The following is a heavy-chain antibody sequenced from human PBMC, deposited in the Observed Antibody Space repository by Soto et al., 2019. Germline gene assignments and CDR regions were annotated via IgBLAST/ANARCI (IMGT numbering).Heavy chain of an antibody. V-gene: IGHV1-3*01. CDR2: INAGNGRE. Sequence: QVQLEQSGAEVKKPGASVKVSCQTSGYTFTSYTLHWVRQAPGQGLEGLGWINAGNGREKYSQRFQDRVSLSTDRSTSPAFMEIRDPRSEDTAVYYCARGGGWVGEASFDTWGQGTLVIVSS. D-gene: IGHD3-10*01. J-gene: IGHJ4*02. CDR3: ARGGGWVGEASFDT. CDR1: GYTFTSYT.